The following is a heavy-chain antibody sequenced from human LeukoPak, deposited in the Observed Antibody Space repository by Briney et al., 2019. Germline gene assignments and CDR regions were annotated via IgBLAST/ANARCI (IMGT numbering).Heavy chain of an antibody. D-gene: IGHD1-26*01. V-gene: IGHV3-74*01. CDR2: INGDGSST. CDR3: ARELSGSYYD. J-gene: IGHJ4*02. Sequence: SGGSLRLSCAASGFTFSSFWMTWVRQAPGKGLVWVSRINGDGSSTNYADSVKGRFTISRDNAKNTLHLQMNSLKAEDTAVYYCARELSGSYYDWGPGTLATVSS. CDR1: GFTFSSFW.